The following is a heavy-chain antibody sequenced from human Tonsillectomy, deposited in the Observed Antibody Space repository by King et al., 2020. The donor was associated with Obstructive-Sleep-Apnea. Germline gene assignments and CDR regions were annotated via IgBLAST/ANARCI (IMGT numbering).Heavy chain of an antibody. CDR2: ISSSSSYL. CDR1: GFTFSSYN. V-gene: IGHV3-21*01. CDR3: ARDSTYYYGMDV. Sequence: VQLVESGGGLVKPGGSLRLSCAASGFTFSSYNINWVRQAPGKGLEWVSSISSSSSYLYYADSVKGRFTISRDNAKNSLYLQMNSLRAEDTAVYYCARDSTYYYGMDVWGQGTTVTVSS. J-gene: IGHJ6*02.